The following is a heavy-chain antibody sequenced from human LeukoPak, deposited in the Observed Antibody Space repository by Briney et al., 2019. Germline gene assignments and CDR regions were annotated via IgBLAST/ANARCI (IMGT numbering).Heavy chain of an antibody. CDR3: AKDDDSSGYYPDY. D-gene: IGHD3-22*01. CDR1: GFAFRSYG. J-gene: IGHJ4*02. V-gene: IGHV3-30*18. CDR2: ISYDGSNK. Sequence: GGSLRLSCAASGFAFRSYGMHWVRQAPGKGLEWVAVISYDGSNKYYADSVKGRFTISRDNSKNTLYLQMNSLRAEDTAVYYCAKDDDSSGYYPDYWGQGTLVTVSS.